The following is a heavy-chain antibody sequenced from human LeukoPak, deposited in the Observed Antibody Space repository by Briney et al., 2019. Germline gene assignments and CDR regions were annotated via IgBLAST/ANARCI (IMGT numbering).Heavy chain of an antibody. V-gene: IGHV4-4*07. Sequence: PSETLSLTCTVSGGSISSYYWSWIRQPAGKGLEWIGRIYTSGSTNYNPSLKSRVTMSVDTSKNQFSLKLSSVTAADTAVYYCARDHAGYDILTGYYKSGSLDYWGQGTLVTVSS. CDR1: GGSISSYY. J-gene: IGHJ4*02. D-gene: IGHD3-9*01. CDR2: IYTSGST. CDR3: ARDHAGYDILTGYYKSGSLDY.